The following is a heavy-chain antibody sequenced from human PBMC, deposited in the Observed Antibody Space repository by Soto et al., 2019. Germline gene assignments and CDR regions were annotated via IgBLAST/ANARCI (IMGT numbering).Heavy chain of an antibody. CDR3: ARDGTTVTPNSNPDYYYYYGMDV. CDR2: ISAYNGNT. J-gene: IGHJ6*02. V-gene: IGHV1-18*01. D-gene: IGHD4-17*01. Sequence: ASVKVSCKASGYTFTSYGISWVRQAPGQGLEWMGWISAYNGNTNYAQKLQGRVTMTTDTSTSTAYMGLRSLRSDDTAVYYCARDGTTVTPNSNPDYYYYYGMDVWGQGTTVTVSS. CDR1: GYTFTSYG.